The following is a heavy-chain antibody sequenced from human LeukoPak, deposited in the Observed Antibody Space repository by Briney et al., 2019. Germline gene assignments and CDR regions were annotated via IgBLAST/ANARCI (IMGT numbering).Heavy chain of an antibody. J-gene: IGHJ3*02. Sequence: PSQTLSLTCTVSDGSVSSGSYYWSWIRQPPGKGLEWIGYIYYSGSTNYNPSLKSRVTISVDTSKNQFSLKLSSVTAADTAVYYCATTDSSGYGPGGNAFDIWGQGTMVTVSS. CDR3: ATTDSSGYGPGGNAFDI. V-gene: IGHV4-61*01. D-gene: IGHD3-22*01. CDR1: DGSVSSGSYY. CDR2: IYYSGST.